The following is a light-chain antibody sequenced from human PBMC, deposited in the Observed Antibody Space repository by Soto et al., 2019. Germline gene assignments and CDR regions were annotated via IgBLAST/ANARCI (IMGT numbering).Light chain of an antibody. CDR1: SSDIGAYNY. Sequence: QLVLTQPPSASGSPGQSVTISCTGTSSDIGAYNYVSWYQQHPGKAPKLMIYGVTERPSGVPDRFSGSKSGNTASLTVSGLQAEDEADYYCSSYGGSDNLVFGTGTKVTVL. CDR2: GVT. J-gene: IGLJ1*01. V-gene: IGLV2-8*01. CDR3: SSYGGSDNLV.